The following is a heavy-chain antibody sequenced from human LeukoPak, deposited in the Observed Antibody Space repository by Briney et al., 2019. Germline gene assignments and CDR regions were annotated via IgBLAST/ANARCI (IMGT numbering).Heavy chain of an antibody. CDR3: ARRSLSKNDDFWSGGYYYYMDV. J-gene: IGHJ6*03. Sequence: PGGSLRLSCAASGFTFSSYSMNWVRQAPGKGLEWVSSISSSSYIYYADSVKGRFTISRDNAKNSLYLLMNSPRAEDTALYYCARRSLSKNDDFWSGGYYYYMDVWGKGTTVTVSS. CDR2: ISSSSYI. CDR1: GFTFSSYS. D-gene: IGHD3-3*01. V-gene: IGHV3-21*04.